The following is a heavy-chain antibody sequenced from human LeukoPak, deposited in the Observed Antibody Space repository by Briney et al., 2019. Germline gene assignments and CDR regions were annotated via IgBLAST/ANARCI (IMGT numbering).Heavy chain of an antibody. Sequence: GRSLRLSCAASGFTFSSYAMHWVRQAPGKGLEWVAVISYDGSNKYYVDSVKGRFTISRGNSKNTLYLQMNSLRAEDTAVYYCARDQVVNNYFDYWGQGTLVTVSS. CDR2: ISYDGSNK. CDR1: GFTFSSYA. D-gene: IGHD4-23*01. J-gene: IGHJ4*02. CDR3: ARDQVVNNYFDY. V-gene: IGHV3-30-3*01.